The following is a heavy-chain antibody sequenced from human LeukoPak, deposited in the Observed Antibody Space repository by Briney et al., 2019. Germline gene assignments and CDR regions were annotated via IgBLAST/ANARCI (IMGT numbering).Heavy chain of an antibody. CDR2: ISSSGTTI. CDR1: GFTFSSHS. J-gene: IGHJ4*02. Sequence: PGGSLRLSCAASGFTFSSHSMNWVRQAPGKGLEWVSYISSSGTTIYYADSVKGRFTISRDNAKNSLYLQMNSLRSEDTAVYYCARGAHSSSPEFFDYWGQGTLVTVSS. V-gene: IGHV3-48*04. CDR3: ARGAHSSSPEFFDY. D-gene: IGHD6-6*01.